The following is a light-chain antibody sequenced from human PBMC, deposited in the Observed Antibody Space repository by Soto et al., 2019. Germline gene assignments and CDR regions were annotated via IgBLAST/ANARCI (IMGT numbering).Light chain of an antibody. CDR2: GAS. CDR1: QSVTTN. Sequence: EIVMTQSPVTLSVSPGERATLSCRASQSVTTNLAWYQQKPGQAPRLLIYGASTRATGLPARFSGSGSGTEFTLSISSLQSEDVAIYYCQQYHNWPPWTFGQGTKVDIK. V-gene: IGKV3-15*01. J-gene: IGKJ1*01. CDR3: QQYHNWPPWT.